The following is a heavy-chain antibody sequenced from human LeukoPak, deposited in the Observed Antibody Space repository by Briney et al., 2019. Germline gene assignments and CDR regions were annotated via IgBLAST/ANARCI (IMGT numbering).Heavy chain of an antibody. Sequence: GGSLRLSCAASGFNFIDYSMNWVRQAPGKGLEWISYIGISSGNTKYADSVEGRFTISRDKARNSLYLQMNSLRVEGTAVYYCARDHRYAFDNWGHGTLVTVSS. V-gene: IGHV3-48*01. J-gene: IGHJ4*01. CDR3: ARDHRYAFDN. D-gene: IGHD5-12*01. CDR1: GFNFIDYS. CDR2: IGISSGNT.